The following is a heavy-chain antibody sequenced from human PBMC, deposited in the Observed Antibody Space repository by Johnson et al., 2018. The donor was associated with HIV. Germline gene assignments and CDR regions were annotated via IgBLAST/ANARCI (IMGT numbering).Heavy chain of an antibody. Sequence: VQLVESGGGVVRPGGSLRLSCAASGFTFDDYGMSWVRQAPGKGPEWVSGINWNGGSTGYADSVKGRFTISRDNAKNSLYLQMNSLRAEETAVYYCAKKLGVLTVPWAFDIWGQGTMVTVSS. CDR2: INWNGGST. D-gene: IGHD3-10*01. J-gene: IGHJ3*02. V-gene: IGHV3-20*04. CDR1: GFTFDDYG. CDR3: AKKLGVLTVPWAFDI.